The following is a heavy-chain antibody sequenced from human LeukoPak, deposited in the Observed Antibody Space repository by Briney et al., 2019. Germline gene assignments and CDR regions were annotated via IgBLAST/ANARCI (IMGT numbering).Heavy chain of an antibody. D-gene: IGHD3-22*01. J-gene: IGHJ3*02. CDR1: GYTFSDYY. V-gene: IGHV1-2*02. CDR3: AREHSSGYYFDAFDI. Sequence: ASVKVSCKASGYTFSDYYLHWVRQAPGQGLEWMGWINPKSGGTKYVQKFQGRVTMTRDTSISTVYMELSRLRSDDTAMYYCAREHSSGYYFDAFDIWGQGTMVTVSS. CDR2: INPKSGGT.